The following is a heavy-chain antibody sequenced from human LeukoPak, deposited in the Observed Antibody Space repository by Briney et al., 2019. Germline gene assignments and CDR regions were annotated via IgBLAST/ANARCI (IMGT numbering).Heavy chain of an antibody. J-gene: IGHJ4*02. D-gene: IGHD3-10*01. CDR3: ARGVTMIRGVIEGYFDY. CDR2: MNPNSRNT. V-gene: IGHV1-8*02. Sequence: ASVKVSCKASGYTFTSYGISWVRQAPGQGLEWMGWMNPNSRNTGYAQKFQGRITMTRNTSISTAYMELSSLRSEDTAVYYCARGVTMIRGVIEGYFDYWGQGTLVTVSS. CDR1: GYTFTSYG.